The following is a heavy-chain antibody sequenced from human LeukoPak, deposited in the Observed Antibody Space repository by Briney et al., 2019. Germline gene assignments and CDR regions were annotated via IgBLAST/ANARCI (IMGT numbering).Heavy chain of an antibody. Sequence: GGSLRLSCAASGFTFSSYDMHWVRQATGKGLEWVSAIGTAGDTYYPGSVKGRFTISRENAKNSLYLQMNSLRAGDTAVYYCARAVPYCSGGSCYSPYYGMDVWGQGTTVTVSS. D-gene: IGHD2-15*01. CDR2: IGTAGDT. J-gene: IGHJ6*02. CDR1: GFTFSSYD. V-gene: IGHV3-13*01. CDR3: ARAVPYCSGGSCYSPYYGMDV.